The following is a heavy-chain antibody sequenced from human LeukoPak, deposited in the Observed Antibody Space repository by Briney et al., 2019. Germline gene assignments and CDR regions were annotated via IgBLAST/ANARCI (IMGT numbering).Heavy chain of an antibody. CDR2: IYHSGST. V-gene: IGHV4-4*02. Sequence: SETLSLTCAVSGGSISSSNWWSWVRQPPGKGLEWIGEIYHSGSTNYNPSLKCRVTISVDKSKNQFSLKLSSVTAADTAVYYCARRDNWNLDAFDIWGQGTMVTVSS. CDR3: ARRDNWNLDAFDI. J-gene: IGHJ3*02. D-gene: IGHD1-1*01. CDR1: GGSISSSNW.